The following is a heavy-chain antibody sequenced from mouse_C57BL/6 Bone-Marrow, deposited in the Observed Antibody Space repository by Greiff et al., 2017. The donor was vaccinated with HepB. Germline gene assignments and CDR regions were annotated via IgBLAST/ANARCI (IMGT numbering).Heavy chain of an antibody. J-gene: IGHJ4*01. Sequence: VQLQQSGAELVRPGDSVKLSCTASGFNIKDYYMHWVKQRPEQGLEWIGRIEPEDDDTEYAPKFQGKATMTADTSSNTAYLQLSSLTSEDTAVYYCTTPIYCYAMDYWGQGTSVTVSS. V-gene: IGHV14-1*01. CDR1: GFNIKDYY. CDR3: TTPIYCYAMDY. CDR2: IEPEDDDT.